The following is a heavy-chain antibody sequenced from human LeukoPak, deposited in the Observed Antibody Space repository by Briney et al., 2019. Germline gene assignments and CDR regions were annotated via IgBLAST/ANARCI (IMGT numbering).Heavy chain of an antibody. J-gene: IGHJ6*03. CDR3: ARTTMVRGTYYMDV. V-gene: IGHV4-59*01. CDR1: GGSISSYY. D-gene: IGHD3-10*01. CDR2: IYYSGYT. Sequence: PSETLSLTCTVSGGSISSYYWSWIRQPPGKGLEWIGYIYYSGYTNYNPSLKSRVTISVDTCKNQFSLMLSSVTAADTAVYYCARTTMVRGTYYMDVWGKGTTVTISS.